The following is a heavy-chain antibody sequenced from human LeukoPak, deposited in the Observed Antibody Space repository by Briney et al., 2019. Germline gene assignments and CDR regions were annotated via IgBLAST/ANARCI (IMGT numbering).Heavy chain of an antibody. Sequence: GGSLRLSCAASEFTFSSYAMNWVRQAPGKGLEWVSRISGRTTNTYYADSVKGRFTISRDNSKNTLYLQMNSLRSEDTAVYYCARDRVLSSTSWLGVYWGQGTLVTVSS. V-gene: IGHV3-23*01. CDR1: EFTFSSYA. CDR3: ARDRVLSSTSWLGVY. J-gene: IGHJ4*02. D-gene: IGHD2-2*01. CDR2: ISGRTTNT.